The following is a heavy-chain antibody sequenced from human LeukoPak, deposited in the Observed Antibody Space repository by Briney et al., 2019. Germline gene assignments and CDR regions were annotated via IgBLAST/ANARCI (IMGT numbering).Heavy chain of an antibody. CDR2: IYSGGST. Sequence: GGSLRLSCAASGFTVSSNYMSWVCQAPGKGLEWVSVIYSGGSTYYADSVKGRFTISRDNSKNTLYLQMNSLRAEDTAVYYCAKPEDSGYDGLVWGQGTLVTVSS. V-gene: IGHV3-53*01. J-gene: IGHJ4*02. CDR3: AKPEDSGYDGLV. CDR1: GFTVSSNY. D-gene: IGHD5-12*01.